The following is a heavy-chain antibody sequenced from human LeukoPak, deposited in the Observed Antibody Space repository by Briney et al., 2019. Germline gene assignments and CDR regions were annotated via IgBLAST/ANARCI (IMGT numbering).Heavy chain of an antibody. Sequence: SETLSLTCTVSGGSISSGSYYWSWIRQPAGKGLEWIGRIYTSGSTNYNPSPKSRVTISVDTSKNQFSLKLSSVTAADTAVYYCARDRPTNYDFWSGSYYYYMDVWGKGTTVTVSS. J-gene: IGHJ6*03. V-gene: IGHV4-61*02. CDR1: GGSISSGSYY. CDR2: IYTSGST. D-gene: IGHD3-3*01. CDR3: ARDRPTNYDFWSGSYYYYMDV.